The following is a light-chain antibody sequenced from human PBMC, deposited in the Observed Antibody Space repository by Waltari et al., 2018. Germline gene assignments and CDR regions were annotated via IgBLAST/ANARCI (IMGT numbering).Light chain of an antibody. CDR1: SRDVGGYNY. V-gene: IGLV2-14*03. CDR2: DVS. J-gene: IGLJ2*01. CDR3: SSYTSSSTNVV. Sequence: QSALTQPASVSGSPGQSLTISCTGTSRDVGGYNYVSWYHQHPGKAPKLMIYDVSNRPSGVSNRFSGSKSGNTASLTISGLQAEDEADYYCSSYTSSSTNVVFGGGTKLTVL.